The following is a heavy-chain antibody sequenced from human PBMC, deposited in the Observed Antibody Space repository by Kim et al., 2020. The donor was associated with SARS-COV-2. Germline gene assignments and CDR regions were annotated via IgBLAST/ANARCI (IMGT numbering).Heavy chain of an antibody. V-gene: IGHV1-69*13. J-gene: IGHJ6*02. Sequence: SVKVSCKASGGTFSSYAISWVRQAPGQGLEWMGGIIPIFGTANYAQKFQGRVTNTADESTSTAYMELSSLRSEDTAVYYCAGGIAAAGTWGVYYYYGMDVWGQGTTVTVSS. CDR1: GGTFSSYA. CDR3: AGGIAAAGTWGVYYYYGMDV. D-gene: IGHD6-13*01. CDR2: IIPIFGTA.